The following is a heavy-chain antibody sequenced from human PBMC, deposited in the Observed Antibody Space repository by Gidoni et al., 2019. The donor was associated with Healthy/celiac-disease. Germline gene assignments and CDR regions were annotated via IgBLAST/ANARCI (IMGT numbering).Heavy chain of an antibody. J-gene: IGHJ6*02. Sequence: QVQLVESGGGVVQPGRSLRLSCAASGFTFSSSGMHWVRQAPGKGLEWVAFIWYDGRNKYYADSVKGRFTISRDNSKNTLYLQMNSLRAEDTAVYYCARDKDYGGNVRVYYYYYGMDVWGQGTTVTVSS. CDR2: IWYDGRNK. V-gene: IGHV3-33*01. CDR3: ARDKDYGGNVRVYYYYYGMDV. D-gene: IGHD4-17*01. CDR1: GFTFSSSG.